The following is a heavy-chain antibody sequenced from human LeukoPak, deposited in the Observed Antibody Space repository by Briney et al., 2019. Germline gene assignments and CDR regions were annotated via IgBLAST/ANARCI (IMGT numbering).Heavy chain of an antibody. Sequence: ASVKVSCEASGYTFTSYDINWVRQATGQGLEWMGWMNPNSGNTGYAQKFQGRVTMTRNTSISTAYMELSSLRSEVTAVYYCARVPIAARLYYGMDVWGQGTTVTVSS. D-gene: IGHD6-6*01. V-gene: IGHV1-8*01. CDR3: ARVPIAARLYYGMDV. J-gene: IGHJ6*02. CDR1: GYTFTSYD. CDR2: MNPNSGNT.